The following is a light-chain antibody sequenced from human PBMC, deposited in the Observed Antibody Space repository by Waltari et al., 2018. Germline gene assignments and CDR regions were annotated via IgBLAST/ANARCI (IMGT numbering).Light chain of an antibody. CDR1: QSVSRT. CDR2: GAS. CDR3: QHYVRLPAT. Sequence: EIVLTQSPGPLSLSPGERANLSCRASQSVSRTLAWYQQKPGQAPRPLIYGASIRATGIPDRFSGSGSGTDFSLTISRLEPEDFAVYYCQHYVRLPATFGQGTKVEIK. V-gene: IGKV3-20*01. J-gene: IGKJ1*01.